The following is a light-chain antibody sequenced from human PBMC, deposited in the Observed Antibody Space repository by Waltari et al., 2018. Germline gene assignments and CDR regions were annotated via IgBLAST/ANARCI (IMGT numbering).Light chain of an antibody. Sequence: SYVLTQPPLASVPPGQTARITCARNNIGCKSVQGYQQKPGQSPVLVVYDDSDRPSGIPERFAGSNSENTATLTISRVEAGDEADYYCQVWDSSSDHVVFGGGTKLTVL. CDR3: QVWDSSSDHVV. CDR2: DDS. V-gene: IGLV3-21*02. J-gene: IGLJ2*01. CDR1: NIGCKS.